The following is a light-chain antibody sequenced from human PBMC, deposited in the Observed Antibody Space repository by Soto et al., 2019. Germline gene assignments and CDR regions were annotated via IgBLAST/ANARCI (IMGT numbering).Light chain of an antibody. J-gene: IGKJ5*01. V-gene: IGKV2-30*02. CDR2: KVS. CDR3: QQAASFPIP. Sequence: DVVMTQSPLSLPVTIGQPASISCRSSQSLVHSDGNTYLNWFQQRPGQSPRRLIYKVSNRDSGVPDRFSGSGSGTDFTLTINSLQPEDFATYYCQQAASFPIPFGQGTRLEIK. CDR1: QSLVHSDGNTY.